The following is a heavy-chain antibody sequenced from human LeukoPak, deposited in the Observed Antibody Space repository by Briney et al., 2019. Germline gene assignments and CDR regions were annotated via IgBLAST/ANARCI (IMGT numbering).Heavy chain of an antibody. J-gene: IGHJ4*02. Sequence: SETLSLTCAVYGGSFSGYYWSWIRQPPGRGLEWIGEINHSGSTNYNPSLKSRVTISVDTSKNQFSLKLSSVTAADTAVYYCARDIGGATYFDYWGQGTLVTVSS. CDR3: ARDIGGATYFDY. CDR1: GGSFSGYY. D-gene: IGHD1-26*01. CDR2: INHSGST. V-gene: IGHV4-34*01.